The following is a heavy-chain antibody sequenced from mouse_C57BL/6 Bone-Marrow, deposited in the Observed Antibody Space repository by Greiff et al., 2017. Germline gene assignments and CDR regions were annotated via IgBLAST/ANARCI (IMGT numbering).Heavy chain of an antibody. CDR3: ARRAAQAHFDY. Sequence: QVQLQQPGAELVMPGASVKLSCKASGYTFTSYWMHWVKQRPGQGLEWIGEIDPSVSYTNYNQKFKGKSTLTVDKSSSTAYMQLSSLTSEDSAVYYCARRAAQAHFDYWGQGTTLTVSS. V-gene: IGHV1-69*01. J-gene: IGHJ2*01. CDR1: GYTFTSYW. D-gene: IGHD3-2*02. CDR2: IDPSVSYT.